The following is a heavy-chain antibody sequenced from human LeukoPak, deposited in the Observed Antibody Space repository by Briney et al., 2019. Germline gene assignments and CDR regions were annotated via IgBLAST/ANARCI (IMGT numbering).Heavy chain of an antibody. V-gene: IGHV3-7*01. J-gene: IGHJ5*02. CDR2: IKQDGSEE. D-gene: IGHD1-26*01. CDR1: AFTFRSYW. Sequence: GGSLRLSCAASAFTFRSYWMSWVRQAPGKGLEWVANIKQDGSEEYYVDSVKGRFTISRDNAKKSLSLQMNSLRAEDTAVYYCARDGSPFDPWGQGTLVTVSS. CDR3: ARDGSPFDP.